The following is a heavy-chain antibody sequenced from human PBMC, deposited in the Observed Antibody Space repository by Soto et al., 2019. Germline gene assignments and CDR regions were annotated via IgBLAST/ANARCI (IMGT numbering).Heavy chain of an antibody. CDR3: ARVSAPSNAFDI. CDR1: RYTFTSYY. Sequence: ASVKVSCKASRYTFTSYYINWVRQATGQGLEWMGWMNPNSGNTGYAQKFQGRVTMTRNTSISTAYMELSSLRSEDTAVYYCARVSAPSNAFDIWGQGTMVTVPS. CDR2: MNPNSGNT. J-gene: IGHJ3*02. V-gene: IGHV1-8*01.